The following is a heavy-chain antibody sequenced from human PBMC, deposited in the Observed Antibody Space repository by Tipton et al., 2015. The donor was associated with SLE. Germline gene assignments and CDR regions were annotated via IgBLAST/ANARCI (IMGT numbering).Heavy chain of an antibody. J-gene: IGHJ4*02. CDR1: GGSISSSN. CDR2: ISYDGSNK. D-gene: IGHD4-23*01. Sequence: LSLTCAVSGGSISSSNWWSWVRQAPGKGLEWVAVISYDGSNKYYADSVKGRFTISRDNSKNTLYLQMNSLRAEDTAVYYCAKSRGTTTVVTPGYWGQGTLVTVSS. V-gene: IGHV3-30*18. CDR3: AKSRGTTTVVTPGY.